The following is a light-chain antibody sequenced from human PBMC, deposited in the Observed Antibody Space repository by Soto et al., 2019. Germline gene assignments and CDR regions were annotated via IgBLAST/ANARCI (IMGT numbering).Light chain of an antibody. CDR1: QSISSW. V-gene: IGKV1-5*03. CDR2: GAS. CDR3: QQYNSYSYT. J-gene: IGKJ2*01. Sequence: DIQMTQSPSTLSASVGDRVTITCRASQSISSWLAWYQQKPGKAPKLLIYGASSLESGVPSRFSGSGSETEFTLTISSLQPDDFATYYCQQYNSYSYTFGQGTKLEIK.